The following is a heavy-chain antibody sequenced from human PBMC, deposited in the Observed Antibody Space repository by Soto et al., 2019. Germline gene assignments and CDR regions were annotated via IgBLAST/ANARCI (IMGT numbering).Heavy chain of an antibody. CDR3: ARYCAGGSCNIGGAFDL. Sequence: QVQLVQSGAEVKKPGASVKVSCKASGYTFVNYAISWVRQAPGQGLECVGWISSYNSITNYAQDLQGRVSLTTDTSTSTAYMELRSITSDDTALCYCARYCAGGSCNIGGAFDLWGQGTMVTVSS. CDR1: GYTFVNYA. CDR2: ISSYNSIT. J-gene: IGHJ3*01. D-gene: IGHD2-15*01. V-gene: IGHV1-18*01.